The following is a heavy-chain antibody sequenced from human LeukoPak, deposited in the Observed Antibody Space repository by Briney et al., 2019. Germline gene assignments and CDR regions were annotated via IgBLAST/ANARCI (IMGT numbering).Heavy chain of an antibody. CDR1: GFTFSSYG. V-gene: IGHV3-33*01. CDR3: ARDLPGYGYDY. J-gene: IGHJ4*02. CDR2: IWYDGSNK. Sequence: GRSLRLSCAASGFTFSSYGMHWVRQAPGKGLEWVAVIWYDGSNKYYADSVKGRFTTSRDNSKNTLYLQMNSLRAEDTAVYYCARDLPGYGYDYWGQGTLVTVSS. D-gene: IGHD5-18*01.